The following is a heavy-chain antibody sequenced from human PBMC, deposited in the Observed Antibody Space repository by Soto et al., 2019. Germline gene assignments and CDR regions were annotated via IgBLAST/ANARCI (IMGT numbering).Heavy chain of an antibody. CDR1: GFTVSSNY. CDR2: IYRGGST. D-gene: IGHD2-2*01. J-gene: IGHJ5*02. CDR3: ARGGYCSSTSCYDWFDP. V-gene: IGHV3-53*04. Sequence: EVQLVESGGGLVQPGGSLRLSCAASGFTVSSNYMSWVRQAPGKGLEWVSVIYRGGSTYYADSVKGRFTISRHNSKNTLYLQMNSLRAEDTAVYYCARGGYCSSTSCYDWFDPWGQGTLVTVSS.